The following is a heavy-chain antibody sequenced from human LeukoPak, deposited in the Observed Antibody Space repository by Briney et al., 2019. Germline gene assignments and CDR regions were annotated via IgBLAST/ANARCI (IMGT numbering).Heavy chain of an antibody. Sequence: PGGSLRLSCTASGSTSSTYPMTWVRQAPGQGLEWASAISGNSVTIYYADSVKGRFTISRDNSKNTLYLQMYSLRAEDTAVYYCAKILSGTYSFDLWGQGTLVTVSS. J-gene: IGHJ4*02. CDR3: AKILSGTYSFDL. D-gene: IGHD1-26*01. V-gene: IGHV3-23*01. CDR2: ISGNSVTI. CDR1: GSTSSTYP.